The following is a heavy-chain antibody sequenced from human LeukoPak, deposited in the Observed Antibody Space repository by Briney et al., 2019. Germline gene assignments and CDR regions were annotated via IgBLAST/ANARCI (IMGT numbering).Heavy chain of an antibody. V-gene: IGHV3-9*02. J-gene: IGHJ4*02. D-gene: IGHD6-13*01. CDR3: AKDRTYGSSPIDY. CDR1: GFTSDEYA. CDR2: IRWNSGSI. Sequence: GGCRRLSCPADGFTSDEYAMHWVRPAAGKGLEWVSGIRWNSGSIGYADSVKGRFTISRDNAKDSLYLQMNSLRAEDTAVYYCAKDRTYGSSPIDYWGQGTLVTVSS.